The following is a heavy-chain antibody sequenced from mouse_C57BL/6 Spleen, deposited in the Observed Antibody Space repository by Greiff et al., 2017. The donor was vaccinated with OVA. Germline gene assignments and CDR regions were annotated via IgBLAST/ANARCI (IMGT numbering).Heavy chain of an antibody. V-gene: IGHV5-4*01. CDR2: ISDGGSYT. Sequence: DVMLVESGGGLVKPGGSLKLSCAASGFTFSSYAMSWVRQTPEKRLEWVATISDGGSYTYYPDNVKGRFTISRDNAKNNLYLQMSHLKSEDTAMYYCARDSLFDYWGQGTTLTVSS. CDR3: ARDSLFDY. D-gene: IGHD6-2*01. CDR1: GFTFSSYA. J-gene: IGHJ2*01.